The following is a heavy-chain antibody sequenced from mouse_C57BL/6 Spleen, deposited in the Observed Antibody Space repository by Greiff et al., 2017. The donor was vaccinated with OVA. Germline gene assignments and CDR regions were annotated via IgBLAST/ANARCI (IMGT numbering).Heavy chain of an antibody. D-gene: IGHD2-4*01. CDR3: ARGGYDYDGENAY. V-gene: IGHV1-55*01. CDR1: GYTFTSYW. CDR2: IYPGSGST. J-gene: IGHJ3*01. Sequence: QVQLQQSGAELVKPGASVKMSCKASGYTFTSYWITWVKQRPGQGLEWIGDIYPGSGSTNYNEKFKSKATLTVDTSSSTAYMQLSSLTSEDSAVYYCARGGYDYDGENAYWGQGTLVTVSA.